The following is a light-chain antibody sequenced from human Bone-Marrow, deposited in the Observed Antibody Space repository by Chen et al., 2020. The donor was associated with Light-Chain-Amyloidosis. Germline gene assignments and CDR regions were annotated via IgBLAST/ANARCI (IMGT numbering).Light chain of an antibody. CDR1: NIGSTS. CDR3: QVWDRSSDRPV. J-gene: IGLJ3*02. CDR2: DDS. Sequence: SSVLSQSSWGSVSSGHSVMIVCGGNNIGSTSVHWYQQTPGQAPLLVVYDDSDRPSGIPERLSGSNSGNTATLTISRVEAGDEADYYCQVWDRSSDRPVFGGGTKLTVL. V-gene: IGLV3-21*02.